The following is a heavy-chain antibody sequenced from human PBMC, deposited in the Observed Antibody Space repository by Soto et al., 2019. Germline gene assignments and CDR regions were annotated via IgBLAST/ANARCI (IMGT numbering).Heavy chain of an antibody. CDR1: GFSLSSVGVG. D-gene: IGHD7-27*01. J-gene: IGHJ4*02. V-gene: IGHV2-5*02. Sequence: QITLKESGPPLVKPTQTLTLTCSFSGFSLSSVGVGVGWIRQPPGKALEWLALIYWDDDKRYSPSLKSSLTITKDTSKNQVVLTMTNSDPVDTATYYCAHTLDWGEGRFDYGGQGTLVTVSS. CDR2: IYWDDDK. CDR3: AHTLDWGEGRFDY.